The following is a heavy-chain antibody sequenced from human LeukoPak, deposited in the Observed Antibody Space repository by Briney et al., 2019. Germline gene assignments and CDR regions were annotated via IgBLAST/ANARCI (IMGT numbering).Heavy chain of an antibody. V-gene: IGHV4-59*08. D-gene: IGHD5-12*01. CDR3: ARHSNSGYADWFDP. Sequence: PSETLSLTCTVPGGSISSSYWSWIRQPPGKGLEWIGYIYYSGSTNYNPSLKSRVTMSVDTSKNQFSLKLSSVTAADTAVYYCARHSNSGYADWFDPWGQGTLVTVSS. J-gene: IGHJ5*02. CDR1: GGSISSSY. CDR2: IYYSGST.